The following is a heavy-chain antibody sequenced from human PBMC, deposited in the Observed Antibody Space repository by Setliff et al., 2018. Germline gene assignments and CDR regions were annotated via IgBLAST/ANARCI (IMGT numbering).Heavy chain of an antibody. CDR1: GDSIYSGGYY. CDR2: IYYSGST. CDR3: ARDHPGYSSSWYWFDS. Sequence: SETLSLTCTVSGDSIYSGGYYWSWIRQHPGKGLEWIGYIYYSGSTYYNPSLKSRVTISIDTSKNQFSLKLSSVTAADTAVYYCARDHPGYSSSWYWFDSWGRGTLVTVS. V-gene: IGHV4-31*03. D-gene: IGHD6-13*01. J-gene: IGHJ5*01.